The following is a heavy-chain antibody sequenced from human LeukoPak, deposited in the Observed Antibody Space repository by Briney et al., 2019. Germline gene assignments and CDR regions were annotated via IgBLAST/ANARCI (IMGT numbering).Heavy chain of an antibody. Sequence: HPGGALRLSCAASGFTFSSYSMHWVRQAPGKGLEWLTLISYHGSNKEYTDSVKGRFIISRDNSKNTLFLQMNSLRTEDTAIYFCARSPERLGQGYLDSWGQGTLVTVSS. CDR3: ARSPERLGQGYLDS. V-gene: IGHV3-30*04. D-gene: IGHD3/OR15-3a*01. CDR1: GFTFSSYS. CDR2: ISYHGSNK. J-gene: IGHJ4*02.